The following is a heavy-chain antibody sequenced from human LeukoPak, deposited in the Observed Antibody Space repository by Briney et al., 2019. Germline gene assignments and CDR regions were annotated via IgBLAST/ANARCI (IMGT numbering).Heavy chain of an antibody. CDR2: MNPNSGNT. CDR3: ARGDYYGSGSYSDY. D-gene: IGHD3-10*01. Sequence: ASVKVSCKASGYTFTSYDINWVRQATGQGLEWMGWMNPNSGNTGYAQKFQGRVTITRNTSIGTAYMELSSLRSEDTAVYYCARGDYYGSGSYSDYWGQGTLVTVSS. CDR1: GYTFTSYD. V-gene: IGHV1-8*03. J-gene: IGHJ4*02.